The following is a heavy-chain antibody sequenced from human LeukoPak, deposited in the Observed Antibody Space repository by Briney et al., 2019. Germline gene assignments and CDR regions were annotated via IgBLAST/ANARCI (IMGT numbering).Heavy chain of an antibody. CDR1: GGSFSGYY. CDR2: INHSGST. Sequence: SETLSLTCAVYGGSFSGYYWSWIRLPPGKGLEWIGEINHSGSTNYNPSLKSRVTISVDTSKNQFSLKLSSVTAADTAVYYCAREGVLYDAFDIWGQGTMVTVSS. V-gene: IGHV4-34*01. J-gene: IGHJ3*02. D-gene: IGHD2-8*01. CDR3: AREGVLYDAFDI.